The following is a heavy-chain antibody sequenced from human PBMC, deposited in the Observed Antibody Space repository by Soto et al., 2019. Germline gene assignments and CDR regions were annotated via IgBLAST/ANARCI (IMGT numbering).Heavy chain of an antibody. V-gene: IGHV3-53*04. D-gene: IGHD3-10*01. J-gene: IGHJ6*03. CDR2: IYSGGST. CDR3: ARVHGEQKKYSYYMDV. CDR1: GFTVSSNY. Sequence: EVQLVESGGGLGQPGGSLRLSCAASGFTVSSNYMSWVRQAPGKGLEWVSVIYSGGSTYYADSVKGRFTISRHNTKHTLHIQMNSLRAEETAVYYCARVHGEQKKYSYYMDVWGKGTTVTVSS.